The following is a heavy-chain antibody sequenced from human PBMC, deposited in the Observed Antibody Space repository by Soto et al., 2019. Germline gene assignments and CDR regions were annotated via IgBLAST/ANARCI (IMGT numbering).Heavy chain of an antibody. V-gene: IGHV1-3*01. CDR1: GYTFTSYA. J-gene: IGHJ4*02. D-gene: IGHD6-19*01. CDR3: ARAHSIAVAGTGGY. Sequence: ASVKVSCKASGYTFTSYAMYWVRQAPGQRLEWMGWINAGNGNTKYSQKFQGRVTITRDTSASTAYMELSSLRSEDTAVYYCARAHSIAVAGTGGYWGQGTLVTVSS. CDR2: INAGNGNT.